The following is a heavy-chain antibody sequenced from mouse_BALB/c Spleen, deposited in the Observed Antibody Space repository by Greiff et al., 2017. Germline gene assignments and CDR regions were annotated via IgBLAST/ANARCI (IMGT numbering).Heavy chain of an antibody. J-gene: IGHJ4*01. D-gene: IGHD2-4*01. CDR1: GFTFSDYY. CDR3: ARGDDYDEDYAMDY. V-gene: IGHV5-4*02. Sequence: EVQGVESGGGLVKPGGSLKLSCAASGFTFSDYYMYWVRQTPEKRLEWVATISDGGSYTYYPDSVKGRFTISRDNAKNNLYLQMSSLKSEDTAMYYCARGDDYDEDYAMDYWGQGTSVTVSS. CDR2: ISDGGSYT.